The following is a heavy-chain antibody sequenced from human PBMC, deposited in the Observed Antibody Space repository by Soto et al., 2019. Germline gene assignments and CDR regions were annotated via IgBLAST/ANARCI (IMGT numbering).Heavy chain of an antibody. J-gene: IGHJ4*02. D-gene: IGHD1-7*01. V-gene: IGHV3-30*18. CDR2: ISYDGSNK. Sequence: GGSLRLSCAASGFSFTRYGVHWVRQAPGKGLDWVSFISYDGSNKYYADSVKGRFTISRDNSKSTLYLQMHSLRAEDTAVYFCAKDGAGTSYEPAYFDFWGQGTLVTVSS. CDR1: GFSFTRYG. CDR3: AKDGAGTSYEPAYFDF.